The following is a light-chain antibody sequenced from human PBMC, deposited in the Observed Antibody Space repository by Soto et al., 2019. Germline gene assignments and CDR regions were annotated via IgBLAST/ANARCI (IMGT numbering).Light chain of an antibody. CDR1: QYISSW. V-gene: IGKV1-5*03. CDR3: QQYFESSET. CDR2: KAS. J-gene: IGKJ1*01. Sequence: IRMTQSPSTLSASVGDSVTITCRASQYISSWLAWYQQKPGQAPKLLIYKASNLQSGAPSRFSGSGSGTKFTLTINSLQPDDFATYYCQQYFESSETFGQGTKVDIK.